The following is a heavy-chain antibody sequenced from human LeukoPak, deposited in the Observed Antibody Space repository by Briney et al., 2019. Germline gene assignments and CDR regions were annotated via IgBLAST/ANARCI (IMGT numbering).Heavy chain of an antibody. CDR2: ISAYNGNT. Sequence: ASVKVSCKASGYTFTSYGISWVRQAPGQGLEWKGWISAYNGNTNYAQKLQGRVTMTTDTSTSTAYMELRSLRSDDTAVYYCARLYDILTGYYTQPGLSSLDYWGQGTLVTVSS. V-gene: IGHV1-18*01. CDR3: ARLYDILTGYYTQPGLSSLDY. D-gene: IGHD3-9*01. CDR1: GYTFTSYG. J-gene: IGHJ4*02.